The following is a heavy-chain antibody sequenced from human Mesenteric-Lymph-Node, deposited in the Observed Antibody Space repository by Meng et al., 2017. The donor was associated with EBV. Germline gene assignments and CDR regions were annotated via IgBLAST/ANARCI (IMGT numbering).Heavy chain of an antibody. D-gene: IGHD4-17*01. CDR1: GASISSGVYY. J-gene: IGHJ4*02. Sequence: VRLQESGPGLVKPSQTLSLTCALSGASISSGVYYWSWIRQPPGKGLEWMGYIYYRGSTYYNPSLKSRVTISVDTSKNLLSLKVNSVTAADTAVYYCAGHDFGDYAFDYWGQGTLVTVSS. CDR3: AGHDFGDYAFDY. CDR2: IYYRGST. V-gene: IGHV4-30-4*01.